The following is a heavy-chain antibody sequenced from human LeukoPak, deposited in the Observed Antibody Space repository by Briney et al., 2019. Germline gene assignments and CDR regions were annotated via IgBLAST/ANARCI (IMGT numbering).Heavy chain of an antibody. D-gene: IGHD3-10*01. CDR1: GDAISSYS. V-gene: IGHV4-59*08. CDR3: AKSGSYYYYYMDV. J-gene: IGHJ6*03. Sequence: PSETLSLTCTVSGDAISSYSWIWIRQPPGKGLEWIGYIDYSGSTSYSPSLKSRVTMSVDTSKKQFSLKLTSVIAADTAVYYCAKSGSYYYYYMDVWGKGTTVTVSS. CDR2: IDYSGST.